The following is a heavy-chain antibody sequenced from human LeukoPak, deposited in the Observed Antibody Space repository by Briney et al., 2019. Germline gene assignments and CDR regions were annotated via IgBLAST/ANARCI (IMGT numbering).Heavy chain of an antibody. D-gene: IGHD4-17*01. Sequence: SETLSLTCTVSGGSVSSYYWSWIRQPAGKGLEWIGRIYTSGSTTYNPSLKSRVTLSVDTSKNQFSLKLSSVTAADTAVYYCATRGAYGDYLAKWGQGTMVTVSS. CDR1: GGSVSSYY. CDR2: IYTSGST. V-gene: IGHV4-4*07. CDR3: ATRGAYGDYLAK. J-gene: IGHJ3*01.